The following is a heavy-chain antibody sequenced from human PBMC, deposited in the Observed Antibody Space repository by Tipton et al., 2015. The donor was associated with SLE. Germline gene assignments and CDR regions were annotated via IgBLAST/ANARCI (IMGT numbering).Heavy chain of an antibody. CDR1: GFTFSDHD. CDR2: SRNKANSYTT. J-gene: IGHJ6*02. D-gene: IGHD2-2*01. V-gene: IGHV3-72*01. Sequence: SLRLSCAASGFTFSDHDMDWVRQAPGKGLEWVGRSRNKANSYTTEYAASVKGRFTISRHDSKKSLYLQMNSLKTEDTAVYCCAREDSSTLYYYYGMDVWGQGTTVTVSS. CDR3: AREDSSTLYYYYGMDV.